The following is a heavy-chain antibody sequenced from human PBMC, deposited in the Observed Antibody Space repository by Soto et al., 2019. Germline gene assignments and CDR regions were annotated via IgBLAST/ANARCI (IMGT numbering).Heavy chain of an antibody. V-gene: IGHV3-30*03. J-gene: IGHJ4*02. D-gene: IGHD3-22*01. Sequence: LRLSCADSGFTFSSHGMHWVRQAPGKGLEWVAHISYDGSNNNYVDSVKGRFTISRDNSKNTLYLQMNSLRAEDTAVYYCARDSYYYDSSGYYTFDHWGQGTLVTVSS. CDR2: ISYDGSNN. CDR1: GFTFSSHG. CDR3: ARDSYYYDSSGYYTFDH.